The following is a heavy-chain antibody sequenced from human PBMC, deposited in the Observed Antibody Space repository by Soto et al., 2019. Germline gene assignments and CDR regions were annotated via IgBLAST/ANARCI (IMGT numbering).Heavy chain of an antibody. CDR2: MNPNSGNT. V-gene: IGHV1-8*01. D-gene: IGHD3-10*01. CDR3: ARGRGVRGVISTNYYYYYMDV. CDR1: GYTFTSYD. J-gene: IGHJ6*03. Sequence: ASVKVSCKASGYTFTSYDINWVRQATGQGLEWMGWMNPNSGNTGYAQKFQGRVTMTRNTSISTAYMELSSLRSEDTAVYYCARGRGVRGVISTNYYYYYMDVWGKGTTVTVS.